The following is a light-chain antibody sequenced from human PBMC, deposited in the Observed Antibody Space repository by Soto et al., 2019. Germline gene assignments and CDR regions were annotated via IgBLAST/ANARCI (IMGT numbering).Light chain of an antibody. CDR3: LKYNSAPFT. V-gene: IGKV1-27*01. CDR1: QGISNY. J-gene: IGKJ3*01. CDR2: VAS. Sequence: DIQMTQSPSSLSASGGDRVTITCRASQGISNYLAWYQQKPGKVPKVLIYVASTLQSGVPSRFSGSGSGPDFTLTISSLQPEDVATYYCLKYNSAPFTFGPGTTVDI.